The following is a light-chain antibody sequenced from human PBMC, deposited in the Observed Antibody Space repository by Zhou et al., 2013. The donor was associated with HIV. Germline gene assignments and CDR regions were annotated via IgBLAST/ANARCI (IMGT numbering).Light chain of an antibody. J-gene: IGKJ3*01. CDR1: ESVDNW. V-gene: IGKV1-5*03. CDR3: QQYDNWPPT. CDR2: KAS. Sequence: DIQMTQSPFTLSASVGDRVTITCRASESVDNWLAWYQQKPGRAPKVVIYKASTLESGVPLRFSGSRSGTEFTLTISSLQPDDFATYYCQQYDNWPPTFGPGTKLDIK.